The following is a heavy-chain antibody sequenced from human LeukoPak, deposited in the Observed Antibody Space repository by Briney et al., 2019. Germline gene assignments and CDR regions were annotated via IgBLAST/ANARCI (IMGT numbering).Heavy chain of an antibody. CDR1: GYSISSGYY. CDR3: ARGLTYYDFWSGHRPGSQYMDV. D-gene: IGHD3-3*01. CDR2: IPHSGGT. J-gene: IGHJ6*03. Sequence: SASLKLTCAVSGYSISSGYYWGWIRQPPGKGLEWIGSIPHSGGTYYNPSLKSRVTISVDTSNNQFSLKLSSLTAADTAVYYCARGLTYYDFWSGHRPGSQYMDVWGK. V-gene: IGHV4-38-2*01.